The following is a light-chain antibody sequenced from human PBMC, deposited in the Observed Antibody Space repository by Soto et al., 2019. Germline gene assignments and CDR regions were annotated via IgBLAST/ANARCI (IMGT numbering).Light chain of an antibody. J-gene: IGKJ5*01. Sequence: EIVLTQSPGTLSLSPGERATLSCRASQSVSSSYLAWYQQKPGQAPRLLIYAASTRESGIPDRFSGSGSGTEFTLTISSLQPEDFATYYCQQFNSYPLTFGQGTRLEIK. CDR2: AAS. CDR1: QSVSSSY. V-gene: IGKV3-20*01. CDR3: QQFNSYPLT.